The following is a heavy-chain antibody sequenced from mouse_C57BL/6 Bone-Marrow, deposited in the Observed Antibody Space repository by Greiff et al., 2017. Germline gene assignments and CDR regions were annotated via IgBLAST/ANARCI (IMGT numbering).Heavy chain of an antibody. CDR2: ISNGGGST. J-gene: IGHJ4*01. D-gene: IGHD1-1*01. V-gene: IGHV5-12*01. CDR3: ARHVSITPYAMDY. Sequence: EVQRVESGGGLVQPGGSLKLSCAASGFTFSDYYMYWVRQTPEKRLEWVAYISNGGGSTYYPDTVKGRFTISRDNAKNTLYLQMSRLKSEDTAMYYCARHVSITPYAMDYWGQGTSVTVSS. CDR1: GFTFSDYY.